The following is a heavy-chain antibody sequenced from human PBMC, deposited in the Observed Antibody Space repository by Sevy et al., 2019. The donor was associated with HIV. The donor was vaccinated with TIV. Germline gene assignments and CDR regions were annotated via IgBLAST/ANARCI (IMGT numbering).Heavy chain of an antibody. Sequence: SETLSLTCIVSGDSVTGGSSHWSWIRQPPGKGLEWIGYIYYSGSTNYNPSLKSRVTISLDPSKNRFSLRLSSVTAADTAVYFCARDRVVVVGGEYFYYGMDVWGLGTTVTVSS. J-gene: IGHJ6*02. D-gene: IGHD2-15*01. CDR2: IYYSGST. V-gene: IGHV4-61*01. CDR3: ARDRVVVVGGEYFYYGMDV. CDR1: GDSVTGGSSH.